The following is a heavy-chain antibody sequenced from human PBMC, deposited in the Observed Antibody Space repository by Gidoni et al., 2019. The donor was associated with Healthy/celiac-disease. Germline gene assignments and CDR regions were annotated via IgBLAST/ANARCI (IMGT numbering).Heavy chain of an antibody. J-gene: IGHJ4*02. V-gene: IGHV1-3*01. CDR3: ARDPIPYSSSWYYFDY. Sequence: QVQLVQSGAEVKKPGASVKVSCKASGYTFPSYAMHWVRQAPGQRLEWMGWINAGNGNTKYSQKFQGRVTITRDTSASTAYMELSSLRSEDTAVYYCARDPIPYSSSWYYFDYWGQGTLVTVSS. D-gene: IGHD6-13*01. CDR2: INAGNGNT. CDR1: GYTFPSYA.